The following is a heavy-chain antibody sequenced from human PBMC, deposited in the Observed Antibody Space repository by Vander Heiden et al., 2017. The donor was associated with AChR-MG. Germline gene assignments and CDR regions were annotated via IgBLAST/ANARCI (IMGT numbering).Heavy chain of an antibody. CDR1: GGTFSSKA. Sequence: QLQLVQSGAEVKKPGSSVKVPCKASGGTFSSKASGWVPQAPGQRLEWMGGIVPIFGTTNHGQKFQGRVTITADKSTSTAYMELSSLRSEDTAVYYCARVAPQPYYYYYGMDVWGRRTTVTVSS. D-gene: IGHD1-1*01. J-gene: IGHJ6*02. V-gene: IGHV1-69*06. CDR3: ARVAPQPYYYYYGMDV. CDR2: IVPIFGTT.